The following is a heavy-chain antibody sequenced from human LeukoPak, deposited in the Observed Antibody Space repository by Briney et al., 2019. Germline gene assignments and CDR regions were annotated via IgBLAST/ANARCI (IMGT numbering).Heavy chain of an antibody. CDR2: ISSRGSPI. CDR1: GFTFSDYY. Sequence: GGSLRLSCAASGFTFSDYYMNWIRQAPGKGLEWVSYISSRGSPIIYADSVKGRFTISRDNAKKSLYLQMNSLRAEDTAVYYCARARGAIAVTGTPDYWGQGTLVTVSP. D-gene: IGHD6-19*01. J-gene: IGHJ4*02. V-gene: IGHV3-11*01. CDR3: ARARGAIAVTGTPDY.